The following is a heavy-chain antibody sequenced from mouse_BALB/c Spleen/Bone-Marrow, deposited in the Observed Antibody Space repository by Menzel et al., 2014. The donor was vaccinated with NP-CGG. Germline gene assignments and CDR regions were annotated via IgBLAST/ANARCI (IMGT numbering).Heavy chain of an antibody. V-gene: IGHV1-54*01. CDR1: GYAFTNYL. J-gene: IGHJ4*01. CDR2: INPGSGGT. Sequence: VKLMESGAELVRPGTSVKVSCKASGYAFTNYLIEWVKQRPGQGLEWIGVINPGSGGTNNNEKFKGKATLTADKSSSTAYMQLSSLTADDSAVYFCARWDYAMDYWGQGTSVTVSS. CDR3: ARWDYAMDY.